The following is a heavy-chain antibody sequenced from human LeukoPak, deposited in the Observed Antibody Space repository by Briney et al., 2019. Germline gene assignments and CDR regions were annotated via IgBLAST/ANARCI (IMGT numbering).Heavy chain of an antibody. Sequence: GGSLRLSCAASGFTFSSYGMHWVRQAPGKGLEWVAFIRYVGSNKYYADSVKGRFTISRDNSKNTLYLQMNSLRAEDTAVYYCAKDELQYYEFWSGYSNAFDIWGQGTMVTVSS. J-gene: IGHJ3*02. CDR1: GFTFSSYG. CDR2: IRYVGSNK. CDR3: AKDELQYYEFWSGYSNAFDI. D-gene: IGHD3-3*01. V-gene: IGHV3-30*02.